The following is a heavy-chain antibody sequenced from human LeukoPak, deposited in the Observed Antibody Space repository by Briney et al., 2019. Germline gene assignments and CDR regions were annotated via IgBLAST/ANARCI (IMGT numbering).Heavy chain of an antibody. CDR1: GFTFSTFA. D-gene: IGHD6-13*01. CDR2: ISGSGGST. Sequence: GGSLRLSCAASGFTFSTFAMLWVRQAPGKGLEWVSAISGSGGSTYYADSVKGRFTISRDNSKNTLYLQMNSLRAEDTAVYYCAKDGYSSSWYDYFDYWGQGTLVTVSS. CDR3: AKDGYSSSWYDYFDY. V-gene: IGHV3-23*01. J-gene: IGHJ4*02.